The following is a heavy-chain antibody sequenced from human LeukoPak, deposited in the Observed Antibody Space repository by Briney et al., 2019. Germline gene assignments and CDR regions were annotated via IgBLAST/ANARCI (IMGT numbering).Heavy chain of an antibody. CDR2: ISYDGSNQ. CDR3: ASAPRAMVSIFDY. Sequence: GGSLRLSCAASGFTFSSYAMHWVRQAPDKGLEWVAVISYDGSNQYYADSVKGRFSISRDNSKNILFLQMNSLRPEDTALYYCASAPRAMVSIFDYWGQGTLATVSS. J-gene: IGHJ4*02. D-gene: IGHD5-18*01. V-gene: IGHV3-30-3*01. CDR1: GFTFSSYA.